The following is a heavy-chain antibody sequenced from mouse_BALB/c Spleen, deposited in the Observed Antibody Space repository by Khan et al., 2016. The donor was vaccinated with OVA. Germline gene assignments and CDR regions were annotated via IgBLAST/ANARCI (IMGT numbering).Heavy chain of an antibody. CDR3: ARGNYYGYYFDY. Sequence: EVQLQESGPGLVKPSQSLSLTCTVTGYSFTSGYAWYWIRQFPGNKLEWMGYISYSGVTSYTPSLKSRISITRDTSKNQFFLQLNSVTTEDTATYCCARGNYYGYYFDYWGQGTTLTVSS. V-gene: IGHV3-2*02. D-gene: IGHD1-1*01. J-gene: IGHJ2*01. CDR1: GYSFTSGYA. CDR2: ISYSGVT.